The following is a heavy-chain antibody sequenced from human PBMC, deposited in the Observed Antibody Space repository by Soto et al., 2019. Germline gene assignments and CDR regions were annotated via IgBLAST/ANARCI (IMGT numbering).Heavy chain of an antibody. Sequence: QVQLVESGGGVVQPGRSLRLCCAASGFTFSSYAMHWVRQAPGKGLEWVAVISYDGSNKYYADSVKGRFTISRDNSKNTLYLQMNSLRAEDTAVYYCASLGYSLHGDYGMDVWGQGTTVTVSS. CDR1: GFTFSSYA. CDR3: ASLGYSLHGDYGMDV. D-gene: IGHD5-18*01. J-gene: IGHJ6*02. CDR2: ISYDGSNK. V-gene: IGHV3-30-3*01.